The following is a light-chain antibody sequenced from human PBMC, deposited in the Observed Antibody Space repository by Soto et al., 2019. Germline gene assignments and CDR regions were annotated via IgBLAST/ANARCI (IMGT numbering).Light chain of an antibody. CDR3: GTWDSSLRDVV. CDR1: ISNIGTNA. Sequence: QSVLTQPPSASGTPGQRVTISCSGGISNIGTNAVNWYQQLPGTAPKLLIYDNNKRTSGIPDRFSGSKSGTSATLGITGLQTGDEADYYCGTWDSSLRDVVFGGGTKVTVL. J-gene: IGLJ2*01. CDR2: DNN. V-gene: IGLV1-51*01.